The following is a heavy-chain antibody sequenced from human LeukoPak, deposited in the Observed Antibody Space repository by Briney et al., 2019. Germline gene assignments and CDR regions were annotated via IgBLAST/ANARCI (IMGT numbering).Heavy chain of an antibody. D-gene: IGHD6-19*01. Sequence: PSETLSLICTVSGGSISSYYWSWIRQPPGKGLEWIGYIYYSGSTYYNPSLKSRVTISVDTSKNQFSLKLSPVTAADTAVYYCARHVHLGSIAVAGTDWFDPWGERRLVTVSS. CDR1: GGSISSYY. J-gene: IGHJ5*02. V-gene: IGHV4-59*08. CDR3: ARHVHLGSIAVAGTDWFDP. CDR2: IYYSGST.